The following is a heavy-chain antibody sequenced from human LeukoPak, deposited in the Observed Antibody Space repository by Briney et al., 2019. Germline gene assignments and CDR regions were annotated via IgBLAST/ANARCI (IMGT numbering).Heavy chain of an antibody. CDR3: ARVSPGYYYYMDV. V-gene: IGHV4-30-4*08. J-gene: IGHJ6*03. Sequence: PSQTLSLTCTVSGGSISSGDYYWSWIRQPPGKGLEWIGYIYYSGSTYYNPSLKSRVTISVDTSKNQFSLKLSSVTVADTAVYYCARVSPGYYYYMDVWGKGTTVTVSS. CDR1: GGSISSGDYY. CDR2: IYYSGST.